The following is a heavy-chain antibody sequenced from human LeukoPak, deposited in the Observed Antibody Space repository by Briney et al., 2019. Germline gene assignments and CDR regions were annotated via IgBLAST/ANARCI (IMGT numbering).Heavy chain of an antibody. CDR2: INHSGST. Sequence: PSETLSLTCAVYGGSFSGYYWSWLRQPPGKGLEWIGEINHSGSTNYNPSLKSRVTISVDTSKNQFSLKLSSVTAADTAVYYCARAVALSGFDYWGQGTLVTVSS. CDR1: GGSFSGYY. J-gene: IGHJ4*02. D-gene: IGHD1-14*01. V-gene: IGHV4-34*01. CDR3: ARAVALSGFDY.